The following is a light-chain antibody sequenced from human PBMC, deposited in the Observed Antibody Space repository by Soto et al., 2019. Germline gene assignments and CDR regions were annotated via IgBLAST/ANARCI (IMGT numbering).Light chain of an antibody. CDR1: QSVGRY. J-gene: IGKJ1*01. CDR3: VQHSIWPFT. V-gene: IGKV3-11*01. CDR2: DTS. Sequence: DIVLTQSPATLSLSPGDRGTLSCRASQSVGRYLAWYQQKPGKPPRLLIYDTSNRAPGTPGRFGGSGSGTEFTLTISSLEPEDFAVYYCVQHSIWPFTVGQGTKVEIK.